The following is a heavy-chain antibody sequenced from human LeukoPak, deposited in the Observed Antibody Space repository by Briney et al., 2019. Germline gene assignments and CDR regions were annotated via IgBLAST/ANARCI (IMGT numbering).Heavy chain of an antibody. Sequence: GRSLRLSCAASGFTFSSYGMHWVRQTPGKGLEWVAVIWYDGSNKYYADSVKGRFTISRDNSKNTLYLQMNSLRAEDTAVYYCVKGLSGNEFDYWGQGTLVTVSS. CDR3: VKGLSGNEFDY. V-gene: IGHV3-33*06. CDR2: IWYDGSNK. J-gene: IGHJ4*02. D-gene: IGHD4-23*01. CDR1: GFTFSSYG.